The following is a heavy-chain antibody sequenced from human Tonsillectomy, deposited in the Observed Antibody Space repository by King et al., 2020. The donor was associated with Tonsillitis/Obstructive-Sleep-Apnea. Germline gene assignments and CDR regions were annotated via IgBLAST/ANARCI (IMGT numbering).Heavy chain of an antibody. CDR3: AIAGGLRFLEWPPSTSYFDY. V-gene: IGHV4-31*03. CDR1: GGSISSGGYY. D-gene: IGHD3-3*01. Sequence: QLQESGPGLVKPSQTLSLTCTVSGGSISSGGYYWSWIRQHPGKGLEWIGYIYYSGSTYYNPSLKSRVTISVDTSKNQFSLKLSSVTAADTAVYYCAIAGGLRFLEWPPSTSYFDYWGQGTLVTVSS. J-gene: IGHJ4*02. CDR2: IYYSGST.